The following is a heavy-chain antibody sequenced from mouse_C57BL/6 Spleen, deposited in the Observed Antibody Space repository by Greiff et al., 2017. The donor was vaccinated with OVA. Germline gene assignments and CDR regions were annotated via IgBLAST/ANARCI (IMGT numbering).Heavy chain of an antibody. CDR1: GFTFSSYA. Sequence: EVMLVESGGGLVKPGGSLTLSCAASGFTFSSYAMSWVRQTPEKRLEWVATISDGGSYTYYPDNVKGRFTISRDNAKNNLYLQMSHLKSEDTAMYYCARGGSGYPMDYWGKGTSVTVSS. V-gene: IGHV5-4*03. J-gene: IGHJ4*01. D-gene: IGHD3-2*02. CDR2: ISDGGSYT. CDR3: ARGGSGYPMDY.